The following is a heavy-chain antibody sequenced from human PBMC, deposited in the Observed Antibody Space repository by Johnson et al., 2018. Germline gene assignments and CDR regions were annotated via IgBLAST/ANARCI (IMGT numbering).Heavy chain of an antibody. CDR2: MNPNSGNT. D-gene: IGHD1-26*01. CDR3: ARGKGVGVGATPDY. J-gene: IGHJ4*02. V-gene: IGHV1-8*01. CDR1: GYTFTSYD. Sequence: QEQPVEAGSEVKKAGASMKAYCKASGYTFTSYDINWVRQATGQGLEWMGWMNPNSGNTGYAQKFQGRVTMNRKTSISTAYMELSVLRSEDTAVYYCARGKGVGVGATPDYWGQGTLVTVSS.